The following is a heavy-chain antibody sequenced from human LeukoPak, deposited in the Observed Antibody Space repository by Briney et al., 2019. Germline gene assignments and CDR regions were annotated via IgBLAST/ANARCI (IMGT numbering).Heavy chain of an antibody. J-gene: IGHJ6*03. V-gene: IGHV4-4*09. CDR3: ARLGVPAAYSYYYYMDV. CDR1: GGSISSYY. D-gene: IGHD2-2*01. CDR2: IYTSGST. Sequence: MTSETPSLTCTVSGGSISSYYWSWIRQPPGKGLEWIGYIYTSGSTNYNPSLKSRVTISVDTSKNQFSLKLSSVTAADTAVYYCARLGVPAAYSYYYYMDVWGKGTTVTVSS.